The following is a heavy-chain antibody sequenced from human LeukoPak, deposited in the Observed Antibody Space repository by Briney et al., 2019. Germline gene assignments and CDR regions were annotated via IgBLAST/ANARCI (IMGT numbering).Heavy chain of an antibody. CDR2: VYYSGST. J-gene: IGHJ5*02. V-gene: IGHV4-39*07. Sequence: SETLSLTCTVSGGSISSSSYYWAWIRQPPGKGLEWLGSVYYSGSTYYKPSLKSRVTISVDTSRNQFSLKLNSVTAADTAVYYCARDASSGWFRWFDPWGQGTLVTVSS. CDR1: GGSISSSSYY. D-gene: IGHD6-19*01. CDR3: ARDASSGWFRWFDP.